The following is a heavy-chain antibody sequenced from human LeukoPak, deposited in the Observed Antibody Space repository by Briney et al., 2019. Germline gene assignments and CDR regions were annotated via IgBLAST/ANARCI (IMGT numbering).Heavy chain of an antibody. V-gene: IGHV3-30-3*01. Sequence: PGGSLRLSCAASGFTFSRYAMHWVRQAPGKGLEWVAVISYDGSNKYYADSVKGRFTISRDNSKNTLYLQMNSLRAEDTAVYYCAREGRGMVRGVIITLGHFDYWGQGTLVTVSS. CDR1: GFTFSRYA. CDR3: AREGRGMVRGVIITLGHFDY. D-gene: IGHD3-10*01. CDR2: ISYDGSNK. J-gene: IGHJ4*02.